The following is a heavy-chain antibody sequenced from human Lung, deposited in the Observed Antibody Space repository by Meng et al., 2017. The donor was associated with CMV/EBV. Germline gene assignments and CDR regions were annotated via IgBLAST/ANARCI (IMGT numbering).Heavy chain of an antibody. CDR2: ISSSGSTI. J-gene: IGHJ5*02. Sequence: GESLKISCAASGFTFSSYEMNWVRQAPGKGLEWVSCISSSGSTIYYADSVKGRFTISRDNAKKSLYLQMNSLRAEDTAVYYCARGEFSWYDNWFDPWGQGTLVTVSS. CDR1: GFTFSSYE. CDR3: ARGEFSWYDNWFDP. V-gene: IGHV3-48*03. D-gene: IGHD6-13*01.